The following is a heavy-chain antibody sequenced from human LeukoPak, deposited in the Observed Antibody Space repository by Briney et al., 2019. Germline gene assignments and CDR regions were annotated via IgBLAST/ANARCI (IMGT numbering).Heavy chain of an antibody. V-gene: IGHV1-2*02. CDR1: GYTFIGYY. J-gene: IGHJ6*03. CDR2: INPNSGGT. CDR3: ARGAHYDFWSGYYYPYYYYYMDV. D-gene: IGHD3-3*01. Sequence: ASVKVSCKASGYTFIGYYIHWVRQAPGQGLEWMGWINPNSGGTNYAQKFQGRVTMTRDTSISTAYMELSRLRSDDTAVYYCARGAHYDFWSGYYYPYYYYYMDVWGKGTTVTVSS.